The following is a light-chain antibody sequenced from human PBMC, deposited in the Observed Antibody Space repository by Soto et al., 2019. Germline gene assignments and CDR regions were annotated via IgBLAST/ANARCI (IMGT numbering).Light chain of an antibody. J-gene: IGLJ3*02. V-gene: IGLV1-44*01. Sequence: QSVLTQPPSASGTPGQRVTISCSGSSSNIGSNTVNWYQQLPGTAPTLLIYSNNQRPSGVPDRFSGSKSGTSASLAISGLQSEDEDDYYCAAWDDSLNGPVFGGGTKVTVL. CDR2: SNN. CDR3: AAWDDSLNGPV. CDR1: SSNIGSNT.